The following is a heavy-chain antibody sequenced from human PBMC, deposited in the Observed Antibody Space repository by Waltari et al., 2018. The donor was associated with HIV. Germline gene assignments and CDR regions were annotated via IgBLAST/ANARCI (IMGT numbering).Heavy chain of an antibody. CDR3: ARAPMTTVTSRGFDI. CDR2: ISIYNDNT. D-gene: IGHD4-17*01. J-gene: IGHJ3*02. Sequence: QVQLVQSGAEVKKPGASLKVSCTASGYSFTRYGISWVRQAPGQGLEWIGWISIYNDNTKEPQKLQDRLNMTTDSPTSTSYMELRSLRSDDTAVYYCARAPMTTVTSRGFDIWGQGTMVIVSS. CDR1: GYSFTRYG. V-gene: IGHV1-18*01.